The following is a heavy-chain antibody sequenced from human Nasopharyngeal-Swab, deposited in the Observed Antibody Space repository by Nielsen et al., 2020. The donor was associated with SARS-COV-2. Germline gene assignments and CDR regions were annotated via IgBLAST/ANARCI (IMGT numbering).Heavy chain of an antibody. Sequence: SETLSPTCSVSGGSINNYYWSWIRQPAGKGLEWIGRIYFSGSTNYNPSLKSRVTMSVDMSKNQFSLKLSSVTAADTAVYYCAREEQSFDYWGQGTLVAVSS. CDR2: IYFSGST. V-gene: IGHV4-4*07. D-gene: IGHD1-26*01. CDR1: GGSINNYY. J-gene: IGHJ4*02. CDR3: AREEQSFDY.